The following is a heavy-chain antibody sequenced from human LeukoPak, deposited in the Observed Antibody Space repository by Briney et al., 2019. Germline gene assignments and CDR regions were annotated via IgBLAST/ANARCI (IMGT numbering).Heavy chain of an antibody. CDR2: IYYSGST. Sequence: PSETLSLTCTVSGGSISSSSYYWGWIRQPPGKGLEWIGSIYYSGSTYYNPYLKSRVTISVDTYKNQLSLKLSSVTAADTAVYYCASGGNVRYYYYYMDVWGKGTTVTVSS. J-gene: IGHJ6*03. V-gene: IGHV4-39*01. CDR3: ASGGNVRYYYYYMDV. D-gene: IGHD4-23*01. CDR1: GGSISSSSYY.